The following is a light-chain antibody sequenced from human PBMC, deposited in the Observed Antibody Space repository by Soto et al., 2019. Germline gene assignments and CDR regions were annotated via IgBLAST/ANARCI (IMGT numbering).Light chain of an antibody. J-gene: IGLJ1*01. Sequence: QSVLTQPASVSGSPGQSITISCTGTNSEVGGYNFVSWYQQYPGRAPKLMIYDVNNRPSGLSNRFYGSKSGNTASLTISGLQAEDEADYYCNSYSSSATYVFGTGTKVTVL. CDR2: DVN. V-gene: IGLV2-14*03. CDR1: NSEVGGYNF. CDR3: NSYSSSATYV.